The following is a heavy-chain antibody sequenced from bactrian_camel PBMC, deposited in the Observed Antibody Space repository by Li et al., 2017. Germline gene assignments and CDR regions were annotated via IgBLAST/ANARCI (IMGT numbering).Heavy chain of an antibody. Sequence: VQLVESGGGLVQPGGSLRLSCAASGFTFSELSMSWVRQAPGKGLEWVSAINSGGGSTYYEDSVKGRFTISKDNGKNTLYLEMNSLKPEDTAMYSCAAGFGWLLRDGSCPQLNYWGQGTQVTVS. J-gene: IGHJ4*01. CDR2: INSGGGST. CDR3: AAGFGWLLRDGSCPQLNY. D-gene: IGHD3*01. CDR1: GFTFSELS. V-gene: IGHV3S31*01.